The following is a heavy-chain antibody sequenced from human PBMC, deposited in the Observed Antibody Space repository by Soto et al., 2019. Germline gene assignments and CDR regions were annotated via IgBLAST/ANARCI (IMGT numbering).Heavy chain of an antibody. V-gene: IGHV3-23*01. CDR1: GFPFTNYA. CDR3: AKEDYGDGYFDY. D-gene: IGHD4-17*01. CDR2: ISGSGGTT. J-gene: IGHJ4*02. Sequence: EVQLLESGGGLVQPGGSLKISCAASGFPFTNYAMSWVRQAPGKGLEWVSAISGSGGTTYYPDSVKGRFIISRGNSKNTLYLRMNSLRGDDTAVYFCAKEDYGDGYFDYWGQGTLVTVSS.